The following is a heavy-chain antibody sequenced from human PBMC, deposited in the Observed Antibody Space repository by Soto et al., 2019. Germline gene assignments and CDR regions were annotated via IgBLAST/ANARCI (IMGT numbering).Heavy chain of an antibody. CDR3: TRDASRDSSARGWFDP. J-gene: IGHJ5*02. CDR1: GFTFRSFT. CDR2: ISSNSAYI. V-gene: IGHV3-21*01. Sequence: LILSCPASGFTFRSFTMNWVRQAPGKGLEWVSTISSNSAYIYYTDALRGRFTISRDNAKNSLHLQMNSLRAEDTAVYYCTRDASRDSSARGWFDPWGPGTLVTVSS. D-gene: IGHD6-13*01.